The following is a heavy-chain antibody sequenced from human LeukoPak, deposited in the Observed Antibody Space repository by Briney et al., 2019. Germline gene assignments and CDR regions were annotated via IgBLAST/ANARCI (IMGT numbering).Heavy chain of an antibody. V-gene: IGHV3-30*02. D-gene: IGHD6-19*01. CDR3: AKVGSGWYGVDY. Sequence: PGGSLRLSCEVSGIIFSGYGIHWVRQAPGKGLEWVAFIRYDGTNKYYADSVKGRFTISRDNSNNTLYLQMNSLRVEGTAVYYCAKVGSGWYGVDYWGQGTLVTVSS. CDR1: GIIFSGYG. CDR2: IRYDGTNK. J-gene: IGHJ4*02.